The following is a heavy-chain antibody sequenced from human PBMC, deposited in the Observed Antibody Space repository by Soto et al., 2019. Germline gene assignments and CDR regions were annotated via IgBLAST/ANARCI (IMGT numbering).Heavy chain of an antibody. J-gene: IGHJ4*02. V-gene: IGHV1-8*01. CDR1: GYTFTSYD. CDR2: MNPNSGNT. D-gene: IGHD4-17*01. CDR3: ETALYGGHVDY. Sequence: QVQLVQSGAEVKKPGASVKVSCKASGYTFTSYDINWVRQATGQGLEWMGWMNPNSGNTGYAQKFQGRVTMTRNTSIMTANMELSSLKSEHTAVYYCETALYGGHVDYWGQGNLGTVSS.